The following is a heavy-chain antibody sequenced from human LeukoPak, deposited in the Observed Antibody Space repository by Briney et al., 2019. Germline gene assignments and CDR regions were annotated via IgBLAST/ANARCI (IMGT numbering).Heavy chain of an antibody. D-gene: IGHD3-22*01. CDR3: ARVYYYDRGYYYYYMDV. J-gene: IGHJ6*03. CDR2: IIPIFGTA. Sequence: PGASVKVSCKASGGTFSSYAISWVRQAPGQGLEWMGGIIPIFGTANYAQKCQGRVTITADKSTSTAYMELSSLRSEDTAVYYCARVYYYDRGYYYYYMDVWGKGTTVTISS. CDR1: GGTFSSYA. V-gene: IGHV1-69*06.